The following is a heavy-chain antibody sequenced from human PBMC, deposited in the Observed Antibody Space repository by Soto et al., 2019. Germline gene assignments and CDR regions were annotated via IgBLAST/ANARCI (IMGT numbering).Heavy chain of an antibody. CDR2: ISGSGGST. J-gene: IGHJ4*02. CDR1: GFTFSSYA. D-gene: IGHD3-22*01. CDR3: ARAIGPTLFDY. Sequence: GGSLRLSCAASGFTFSSYAMSWVRQAPGKGLEWVSAISGSGGSTYYADSVKGRFTISRDNSKNTLYLQMNSLRAGDTAIYFCARAIGPTLFDYWGQGTLVAVPS. V-gene: IGHV3-23*01.